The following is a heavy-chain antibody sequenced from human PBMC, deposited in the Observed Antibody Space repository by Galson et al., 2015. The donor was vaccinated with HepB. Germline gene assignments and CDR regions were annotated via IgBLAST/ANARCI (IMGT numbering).Heavy chain of an antibody. J-gene: IGHJ4*02. CDR2: IDWDDDK. Sequence: PALVKPTQTLTLTCTFSGFSLSTSGMCVSWIRQPPGKALEWLARIDWDDDKYYSTSLKTRLTISKDTSKNQVVLTMTNMDPVDTATYYCARIRHSSGWYYHFDYWGQGTLVTVSS. V-gene: IGHV2-70*11. CDR3: ARIRHSSGWYYHFDY. CDR1: GFSLSTSGMC. D-gene: IGHD6-19*01.